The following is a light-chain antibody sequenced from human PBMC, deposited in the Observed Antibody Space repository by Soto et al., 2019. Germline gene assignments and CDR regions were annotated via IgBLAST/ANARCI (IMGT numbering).Light chain of an antibody. CDR1: SSDVGNFNL. V-gene: IGLV2-23*02. CDR2: EVT. Sequence: QSALTQPASVSGSPGQSITISCTGTSSDVGNFNLVSWYQHHPGKAPKLMIYEVTKRPSGVSNRFSGSKSGNTASLTISGLQADDEADYYCYSYAGSRTFVVIGGRTKLTVL. CDR3: YSYAGSRTFVV. J-gene: IGLJ2*01.